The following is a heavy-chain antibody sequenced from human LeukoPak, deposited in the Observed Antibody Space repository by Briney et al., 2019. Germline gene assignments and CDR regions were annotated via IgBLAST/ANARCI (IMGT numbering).Heavy chain of an antibody. CDR3: TKDLERFGDDAFDI. CDR1: GLTFSDYY. CDR2: ISGSGGST. V-gene: IGHV3-23*01. Sequence: PGGSLRLSCAVSGLTFSDYYMSWVRQAPGKGLEWVSAISGSGGSTYHADSVKGRFTISRDNSKNTLYLQMNSLRAEDTAVYYCTKDLERFGDDAFDIWGQGTMVTVSS. J-gene: IGHJ3*02. D-gene: IGHD3-10*01.